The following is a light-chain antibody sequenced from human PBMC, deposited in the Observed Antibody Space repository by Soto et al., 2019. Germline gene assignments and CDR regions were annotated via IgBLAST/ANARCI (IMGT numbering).Light chain of an antibody. CDR2: DAS. CDR1: QSVSSY. V-gene: IGKV3-11*01. J-gene: IGKJ1*01. CDR3: QQRSNWPRT. Sequence: EIVLTQSPATLSLSPGERATLSCRASQSVSSYLAWYQQKPGQAPRLLIYDASNRATGIPARFSGSGSGTDFPLTISSLEPEDFAVYYCQQRSNWPRTFVHGTKVEIK.